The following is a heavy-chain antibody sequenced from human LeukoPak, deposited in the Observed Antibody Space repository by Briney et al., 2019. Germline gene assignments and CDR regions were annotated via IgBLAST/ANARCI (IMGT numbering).Heavy chain of an antibody. CDR1: GFTFSSYG. CDR2: IGVGGTT. V-gene: IGHV3-23*01. CDR3: AKTQGYYDC. J-gene: IGHJ4*02. D-gene: IGHD3-22*01. Sequence: PGGSLRLSCAASGFTFSSYGMNWVRQAPGKGLEWVSGIGVGGTTYYADSVKGRFTIPRDTSKSTLSLQMNSLRAEDTAVYYCAKTQGYYDCWGQGTLVAVSS.